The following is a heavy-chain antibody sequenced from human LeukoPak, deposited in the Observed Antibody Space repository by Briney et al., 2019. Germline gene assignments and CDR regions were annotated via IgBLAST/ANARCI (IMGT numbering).Heavy chain of an antibody. J-gene: IGHJ3*02. CDR2: IYYSGST. V-gene: IGHV4-59*08. CDR3: ARPRWNYDAFDI. CDR1: GGSISSYY. Sequence: PSETLSLTCTVSGGSISSYYWSWIRQPPGKGLEWIGYIYYSGSTNYNPSLKSRVTISVDTSKNQFSLKLSSVTAADTAVYYCARPRWNYDAFDIWGQGTMVTVSS. D-gene: IGHD1-7*01.